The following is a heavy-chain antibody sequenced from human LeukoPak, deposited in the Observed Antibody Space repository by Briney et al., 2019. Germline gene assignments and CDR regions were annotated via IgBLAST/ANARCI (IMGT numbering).Heavy chain of an antibody. CDR1: GFTFDDYG. V-gene: IGHV3-20*04. Sequence: GGSLRLSCAASGFTFDDYGMSWVRQAPGKGLEWVSGINWNGGSTGYADSVKGRFTISRDNAKNSLYLQMNSLRAEDTALYYCAGGRGPLTSANPLDAFDIRGQGTMVTVSS. J-gene: IGHJ3*02. D-gene: IGHD2-2*01. CDR2: INWNGGST. CDR3: AGGRGPLTSANPLDAFDI.